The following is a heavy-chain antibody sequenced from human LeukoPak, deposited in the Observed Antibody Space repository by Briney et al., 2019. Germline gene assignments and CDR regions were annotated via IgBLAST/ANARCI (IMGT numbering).Heavy chain of an antibody. Sequence: GGSLSLSCEASGFTFSSYWMHWVRQAPGKGLVWVSCIKTDGSSTSYADSVKGRFTISRDNAKNTLYLQMNSLRAENTAVYYCVRDYPLRPYNDFWSGYYTGFDPWGQGTLVTVSS. CDR3: VRDYPLRPYNDFWSGYYTGFDP. D-gene: IGHD3-3*01. V-gene: IGHV3-74*01. J-gene: IGHJ5*02. CDR1: GFTFSSYW. CDR2: IKTDGSST.